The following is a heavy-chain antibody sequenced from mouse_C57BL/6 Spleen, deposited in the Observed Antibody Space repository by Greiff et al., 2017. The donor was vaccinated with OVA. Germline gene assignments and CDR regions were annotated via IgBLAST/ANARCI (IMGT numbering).Heavy chain of an antibody. CDR2: ISSGGSYT. CDR1: GFTFSSYG. Sequence: EVQLVESGGDLVKPGGSLKLSCAASGFTFSSYGMSWVRQTPDKRLEWVATISSGGSYTYYPDSVKGRFTISRDNAKNTLYLQMSSLKSEDTAMYYCARRGSGYDAWFAYWGQGTLVTVSA. V-gene: IGHV5-6*01. J-gene: IGHJ3*01. CDR3: ARRGSGYDAWFAY. D-gene: IGHD3-2*02.